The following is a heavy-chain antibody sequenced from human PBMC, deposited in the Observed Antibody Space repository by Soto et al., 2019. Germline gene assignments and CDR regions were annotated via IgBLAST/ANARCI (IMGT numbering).Heavy chain of an antibody. Sequence: SETLSLTCSVSGGSISGYFRNWLRQPPGKGLEWIGYIYEDGTTDYNPSLKSRVTILLDMSKNQFSLKLSSVTAADTAVYYCVSSRSAIYGDALDVWGQGTMVTVSS. V-gene: IGHV4-59*03. CDR2: IYEDGTT. D-gene: IGHD2-2*01. J-gene: IGHJ3*01. CDR1: GGSISGYF. CDR3: VSSRSAIYGDALDV.